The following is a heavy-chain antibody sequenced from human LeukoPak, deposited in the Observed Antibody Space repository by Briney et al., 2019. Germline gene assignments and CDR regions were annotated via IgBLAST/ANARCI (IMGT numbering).Heavy chain of an antibody. CDR3: ARGSVRGEFDP. J-gene: IGHJ5*02. CDR1: GGSISTYY. V-gene: IGHV4-59*01. Sequence: SETLSLTCTLSGGSISTYYWSWVRQPPGKGLEWIGYIYYAGSTDYNPSLKSRVTMSVDTSKNQFSLKLSSVTAADTAVYSCARGSVRGEFDPWGQGTLVTVSS. D-gene: IGHD3-10*01. CDR2: IYYAGST.